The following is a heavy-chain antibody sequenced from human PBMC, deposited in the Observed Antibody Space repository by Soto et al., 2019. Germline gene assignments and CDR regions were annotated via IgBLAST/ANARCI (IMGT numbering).Heavy chain of an antibody. Sequence: GGSLRLSCAASGFTFSSYGMHWVRQAPGKGLEWVAVISYDGSNKYYADSVKGRFTISRDNSKNTLYLQMNSLRAEDTAGYYCAKSILEWEHRPYYYYMDVWGKGTTVTVSS. CDR3: AKSILEWEHRPYYYYMDV. D-gene: IGHD3-3*01. J-gene: IGHJ6*03. V-gene: IGHV3-30*18. CDR2: ISYDGSNK. CDR1: GFTFSSYG.